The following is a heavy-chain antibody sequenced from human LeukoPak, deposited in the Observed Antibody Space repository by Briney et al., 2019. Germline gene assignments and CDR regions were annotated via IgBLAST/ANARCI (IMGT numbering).Heavy chain of an antibody. J-gene: IGHJ4*02. D-gene: IGHD6-19*01. CDR2: INPNSGGT. CDR3: CRGIAVAGIPNFDY. Sequence: ASVKVSCKASGYTFTGYYMHWVRQAPGQGLEWMGRINPNSGGTNYAQKFQGRVTMTRDTSISTAYIEVSRLRSDDTAVYYCCRGIAVAGIPNFDYWGQGTLVTVSS. CDR1: GYTFTGYY. V-gene: IGHV1-2*06.